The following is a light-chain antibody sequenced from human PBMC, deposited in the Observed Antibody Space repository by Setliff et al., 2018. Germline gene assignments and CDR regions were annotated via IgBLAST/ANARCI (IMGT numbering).Light chain of an antibody. V-gene: IGLV1-40*01. CDR3: QSYDRSLSAYV. J-gene: IGLJ1*01. CDR1: SSNIGAGYD. Sequence: QSALTQPPSVSGAPGQRVTISCTESSSNIGAGYDAHWYQQLPGTAPKLLMFGNTSRTSGVPDRFSGSKSGTSASLAITGLQAEDEADYFCQSYDRSLSAYVFGIGTKVTVL. CDR2: GNT.